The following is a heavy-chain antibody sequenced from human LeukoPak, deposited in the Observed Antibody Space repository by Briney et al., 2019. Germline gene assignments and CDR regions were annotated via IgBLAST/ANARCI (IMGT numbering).Heavy chain of an antibody. CDR3: AAEPTAKVEIATMFDY. CDR2: FDPEDGET. D-gene: IGHD5-24*01. J-gene: IGHJ4*02. Sequence: ASVKVSCKVSGYTLTELSMHWVRRAPGKGLEWMGAFDPEDGETIYAQKFQGRVTMTEDTSTDTAYMELSSLRSEDTAMYYCAAEPTAKVEIATMFDYWGQGTLVTVSS. CDR1: GYTLTELS. V-gene: IGHV1-24*01.